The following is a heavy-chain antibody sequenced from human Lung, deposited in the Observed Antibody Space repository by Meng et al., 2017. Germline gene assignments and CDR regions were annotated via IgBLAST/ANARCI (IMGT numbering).Heavy chain of an antibody. D-gene: IGHD2-15*01. J-gene: IGHJ4*02. CDR3: ARGRVVVSATPSDY. CDR1: GFTFSSYS. Sequence: EVQLVESGGGLVKPVGSLRLSCAASGFTFSSYSMNWGRQAPGKGLEWVSSISSSPTYADSVKGRFTISRDNAENSRYLQMNSLRVEDTAVYFCARGRVVVSATPSDYWGQGTLVTVSS. CDR2: ISSSPT. V-gene: IGHV3-21*01.